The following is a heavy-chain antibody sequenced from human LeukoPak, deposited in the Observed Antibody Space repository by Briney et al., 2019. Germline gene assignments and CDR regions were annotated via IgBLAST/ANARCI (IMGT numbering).Heavy chain of an antibody. J-gene: IGHJ4*02. V-gene: IGHV3-21*01. Sequence: KPGGSLRLSCAASGFTFSSYSMNWVRQAPGKGLEWVSSISSSSSYIYYADSVKGRFTISRDSAKNSLYLQMNSLRAEDTAVYYCARARAPGYCSSTSCYTGDFDYWGQGTLVTVSS. CDR2: ISSSSSYI. D-gene: IGHD2-2*02. CDR1: GFTFSSYS. CDR3: ARARAPGYCSSTSCYTGDFDY.